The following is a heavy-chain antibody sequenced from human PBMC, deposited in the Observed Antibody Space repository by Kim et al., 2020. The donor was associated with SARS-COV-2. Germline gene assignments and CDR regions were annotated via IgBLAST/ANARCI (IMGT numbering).Heavy chain of an antibody. CDR3: ARARGDGYNLFLDY. Sequence: GGSLRLSCAASGFTFSSYAMHWVRQAPGKGLEWVAVISYDGSNKYYADSVKGRFTISRDNSKNTLYLQMNSLRAEDTAVYYCARARGDGYNLFLDYWGQGTLVTVSS. CDR2: ISYDGSNK. J-gene: IGHJ4*02. V-gene: IGHV3-30*04. CDR1: GFTFSSYA. D-gene: IGHD5-12*01.